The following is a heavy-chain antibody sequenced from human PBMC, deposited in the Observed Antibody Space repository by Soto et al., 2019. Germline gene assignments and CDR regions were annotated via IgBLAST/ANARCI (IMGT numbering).Heavy chain of an antibody. J-gene: IGHJ4*02. CDR2: ISSSGSTI. CDR3: ARVLSFCSGGSCYDAKMGFDY. CDR1: GFTFSDYY. D-gene: IGHD2-15*01. Sequence: GGSLRLSCAASGFTFSDYYMSRIRQAPGKGLEWVSYISSSGSTIYYADSVKGRFTISRDNAKNSLYLQMNSLRAEDTAVYYCARVLSFCSGGSCYDAKMGFDYWGQGTLVTVSS. V-gene: IGHV3-11*01.